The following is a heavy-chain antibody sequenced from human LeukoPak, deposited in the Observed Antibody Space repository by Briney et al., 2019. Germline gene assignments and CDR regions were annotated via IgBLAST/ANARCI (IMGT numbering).Heavy chain of an antibody. Sequence: GGSLRLSCAASGFTFSTYEMNWVRQAPRKGLEWVSYISSSGSTIYYADSVKGRFTISRDNAKNSLYLQMNSLRAEDTAVYYCARGPLHVVVPAATWFDRWGQGILVTVSS. CDR3: ARGPLHVVVPAATWFDR. CDR1: GFTFSTYE. CDR2: ISSSGSTI. D-gene: IGHD2-2*01. V-gene: IGHV3-48*03. J-gene: IGHJ5*02.